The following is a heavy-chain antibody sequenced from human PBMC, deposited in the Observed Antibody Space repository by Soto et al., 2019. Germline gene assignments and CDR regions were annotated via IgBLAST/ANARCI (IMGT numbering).Heavy chain of an antibody. D-gene: IGHD6-19*01. CDR1: GGSFSGYY. Sequence: SETLSLTCAVYGGSFSGYYWSWIRQPPGKGLEWIGEINHSGSTNYNPSLKSRVTISVDTSKNQFSLKLSSVTAADTAVYYCARAPIAVAGTGNFDYWGQGTLVTVSS. J-gene: IGHJ4*02. CDR3: ARAPIAVAGTGNFDY. V-gene: IGHV4-34*01. CDR2: INHSGST.